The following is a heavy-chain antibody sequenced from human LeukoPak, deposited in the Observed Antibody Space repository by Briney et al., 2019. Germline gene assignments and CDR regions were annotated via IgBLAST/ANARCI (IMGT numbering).Heavy chain of an antibody. D-gene: IGHD4-17*01. Sequence: GGSLRLSCAASGFTVSTNYLGWVRQAPGKGLEWVSIIYTGGSTYYADSVKGRFIISRDNSKSTVYLQMNSLRGEDTAVYYCARMESTTVTAIDYWGQGTLVTVSS. V-gene: IGHV3-66*01. CDR2: IYTGGST. CDR3: ARMESTTVTAIDY. J-gene: IGHJ4*02. CDR1: GFTVSTNY.